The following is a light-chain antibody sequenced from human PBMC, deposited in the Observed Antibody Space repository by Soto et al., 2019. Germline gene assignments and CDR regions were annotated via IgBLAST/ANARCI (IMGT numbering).Light chain of an antibody. CDR3: QQLNSYPRT. CDR1: QGISSY. V-gene: IGKV1-9*01. J-gene: IGKJ4*01. Sequence: DIQLTQSPSFLSASVGDRVTITCRASQGISSYLAWYQQKPGKAPKLLIYAASTLQSGVPSRYSGSGSGTEFTLTTSSLQPEDFPTYYCQQLNSYPRTFGGGTKVEIK. CDR2: AAS.